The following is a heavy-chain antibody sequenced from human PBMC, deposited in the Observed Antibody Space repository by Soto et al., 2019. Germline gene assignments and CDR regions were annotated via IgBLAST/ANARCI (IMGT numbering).Heavy chain of an antibody. CDR3: AKNDRLYGVAVAFDS. Sequence: VKLLESGGGLVKPGGSLRLSCAASGISFSDNAMSWVRQAPGKGLEWISAISGDGVSKLYADSVRGRFTISRDNAANTLYLQMSSLRTEDTALYYCAKNDRLYGVAVAFDSWGQGTLVTVSS. CDR1: GISFSDNA. J-gene: IGHJ4*02. CDR2: ISGDGVSK. V-gene: IGHV3-23*01. D-gene: IGHD6-19*01.